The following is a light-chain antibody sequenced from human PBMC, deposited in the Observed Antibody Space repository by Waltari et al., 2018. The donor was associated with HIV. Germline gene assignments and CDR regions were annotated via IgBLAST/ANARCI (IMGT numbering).Light chain of an antibody. CDR3: QYYHKFWT. Sequence: DVQMTQSPCTLSASLGDRVIITCRVNQNLGDWVAWYQQKPGQVPDLLIYKASNLRSGVPLRFRGSGSGAEFTLAISNLQPEDVGIYFCQYYHKFWTFGQGTRVEI. CDR1: QNLGDW. CDR2: KAS. J-gene: IGKJ1*01. V-gene: IGKV1-5*03.